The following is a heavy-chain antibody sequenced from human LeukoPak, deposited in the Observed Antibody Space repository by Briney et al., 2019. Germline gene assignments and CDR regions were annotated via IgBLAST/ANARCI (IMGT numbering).Heavy chain of an antibody. Sequence: SETLSLTCTVSGGSISSYYWSWVRQPPGKGLEWIGYVYYSGSTSYNPSLKSRVTISVDTSKNQFSLKLSSVPAADTAVYYCARRFCSGGSCYSAFDIWGQGTMVTVSS. D-gene: IGHD2-15*01. V-gene: IGHV4-59*08. CDR1: GGSISSYY. CDR2: VYYSGST. CDR3: ARRFCSGGSCYSAFDI. J-gene: IGHJ3*02.